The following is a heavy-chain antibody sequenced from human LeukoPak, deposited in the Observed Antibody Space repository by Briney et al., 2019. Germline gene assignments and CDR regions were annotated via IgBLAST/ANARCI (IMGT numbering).Heavy chain of an antibody. CDR3: AREGSSSSKGANIDY. CDR1: GYTFTGYY. V-gene: IGHV1-2*02. D-gene: IGHD6-6*01. J-gene: IGHJ4*02. CDR2: INPNSGGT. Sequence: ASVKVSCKASGYTFTGYYMHWVRQAPGQGLEWMGWINPNSGGTNYAQKFQGRVTMTRDTSISTAYMELSRLRSDDTAVYYCAREGSSSSKGANIDYWGQGTLVTVSS.